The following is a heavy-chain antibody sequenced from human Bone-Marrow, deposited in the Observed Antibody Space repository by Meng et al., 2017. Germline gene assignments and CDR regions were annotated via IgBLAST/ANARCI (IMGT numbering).Heavy chain of an antibody. CDR3: ARVLTFFGVVHNWFDP. Sequence: MVEWGAEVRKPGSAVKVSCKASGGTFSSYAISWVRQAPGQGLEWMGGIIPIFGTANYAQKFQGRVTITADESTSTAYMELSSLRSEDTAVYYCARVLTFFGVVHNWFDPWGQGTLVTVSS. D-gene: IGHD3-3*01. J-gene: IGHJ5*02. CDR1: GGTFSSYA. CDR2: IIPIFGTA. V-gene: IGHV1-69*01.